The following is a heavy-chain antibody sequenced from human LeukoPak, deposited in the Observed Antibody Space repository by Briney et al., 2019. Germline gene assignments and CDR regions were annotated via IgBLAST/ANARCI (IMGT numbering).Heavy chain of an antibody. CDR1: GGSFSGYY. CDR2: ISHSGST. CDR3: ARGVSDQN. J-gene: IGHJ4*02. V-gene: IGHV4-34*01. Sequence: SETLSLTCAVYGGSFSGYYWSWVRQSPGKGLEWIGEISHSGSTYYNPSLKSRVTISLDTSKNQFSLKLTSVTAADTAVYYCARGVSDQNWGQGTLVTVSS.